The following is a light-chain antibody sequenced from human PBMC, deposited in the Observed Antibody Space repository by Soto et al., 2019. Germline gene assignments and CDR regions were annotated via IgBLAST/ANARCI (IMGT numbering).Light chain of an antibody. CDR1: QSIGSD. CDR3: QQYNFWPWT. CDR2: GAS. J-gene: IGKJ1*01. V-gene: IGKV3-15*01. Sequence: EIVMTQSPATLSVSPGERATLSCRASQSIGSDLAWYQQKPGQAPRLLIHGASTRATGIPARFSGSGSGTEFTLTISSLRSEDFAVYSCQQYNFWPWTFGQGTKVDIK.